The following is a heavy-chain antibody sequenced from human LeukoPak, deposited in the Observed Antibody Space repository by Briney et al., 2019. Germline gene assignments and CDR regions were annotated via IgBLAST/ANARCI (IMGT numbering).Heavy chain of an antibody. V-gene: IGHV3-7*03. J-gene: IGHJ4*02. CDR1: GFSFSSWW. CDR2: IKQDGKEK. CDR3: VREDRSCYYY. Sequence: PGGSLRLSCAASGFSFSSWWMSWVRQAPGKGLEWVANIKQDGKEKFYADSVKGRFTISRDNDKNSLYLQMNSLRLEDTAVYYCVREDRSCYYYWGQGTLVTVSS. D-gene: IGHD2-15*01.